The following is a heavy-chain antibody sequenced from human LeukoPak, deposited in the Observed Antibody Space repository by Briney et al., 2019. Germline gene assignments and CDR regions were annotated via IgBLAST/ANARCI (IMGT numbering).Heavy chain of an antibody. Sequence: GRSLRLSCAASGFTFTNYGMHWVRQAPGKGLEWVAVIWYDGSNKYYADSVKGRFTISRDNSKNTLSLQMNSLRAEDTAVYYCAGIDFDYWGQGTLVTVSS. CDR3: AGIDFDY. J-gene: IGHJ4*02. V-gene: IGHV3-33*01. CDR2: IWYDGSNK. CDR1: GFTFTNYG.